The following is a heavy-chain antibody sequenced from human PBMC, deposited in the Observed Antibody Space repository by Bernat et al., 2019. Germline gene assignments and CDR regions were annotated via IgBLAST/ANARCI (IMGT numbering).Heavy chain of an antibody. CDR1: GFTFSDYY. CDR2: ISSSSTYT. Sequence: QVQLVESGGGLVKPGGSLRLSCAASGFTFSDYYMSWIRQAPGKGLEWVSYISSSSTYTNYADSVKGRFTISRDNAKNSLYLQMNSLRAEDTAVYYCASQWVDDYYDYWGQGTLVTVSS. D-gene: IGHD6-19*01. V-gene: IGHV3-11*05. CDR3: ASQWVDDYYDY. J-gene: IGHJ4*02.